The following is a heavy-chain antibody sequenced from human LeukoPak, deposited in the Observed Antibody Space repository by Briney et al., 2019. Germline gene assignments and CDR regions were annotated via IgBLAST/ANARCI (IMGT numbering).Heavy chain of an antibody. CDR1: GFTFSSYA. Sequence: GGSLRLSCAASGFTFSSYAMSWVRQAPGKGQEWVSAISGSGGSTYYADSVKGRFTISRDNSKNTLYLQMNSLRAEDTAVYYCAKDPSHYDSSGYYYWAFDIWGQGTMVTVSS. CDR2: ISGSGGST. J-gene: IGHJ3*02. D-gene: IGHD3-22*01. CDR3: AKDPSHYDSSGYYYWAFDI. V-gene: IGHV3-23*01.